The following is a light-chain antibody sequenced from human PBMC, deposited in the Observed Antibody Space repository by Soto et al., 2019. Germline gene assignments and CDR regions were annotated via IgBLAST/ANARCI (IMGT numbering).Light chain of an antibody. V-gene: IGLV2-8*01. CDR3: SSYAGRVV. J-gene: IGLJ2*01. CDR1: SSDVGGYNS. CDR2: EVS. Sequence: QSVLTQPPSASGSPGQSVTISCTGTSSDVGGYNSVSWYQQHPGKAPRLMIYEVSKRPSGVPDRFSGSKSGSTASLTGSGLQAEDEADYYCSSYAGRVVFGGGTKLTVL.